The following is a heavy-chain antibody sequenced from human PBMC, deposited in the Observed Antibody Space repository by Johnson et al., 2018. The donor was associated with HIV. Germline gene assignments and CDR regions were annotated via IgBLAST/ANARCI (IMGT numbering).Heavy chain of an antibody. CDR1: GFSFSDYY. D-gene: IGHD1-26*01. CDR2: ISGSGTNI. Sequence: QVQLVESGGGLVKPGGSLRLSCAASGFSFSDYYMSWIRPAPGQGLEGVSYISGSGTNIYYADSENGRFTSSRDNAKKSLFLQMNSLRAEDTAVYYCARSIVGAIVDAFDMWGQATMVTVSS. V-gene: IGHV3-11*04. CDR3: ARSIVGAIVDAFDM. J-gene: IGHJ3*02.